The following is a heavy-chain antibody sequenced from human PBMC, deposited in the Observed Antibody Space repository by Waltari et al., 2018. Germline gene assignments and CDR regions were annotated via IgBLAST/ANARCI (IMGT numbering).Heavy chain of an antibody. Sequence: QVQLQQWGAGLLKPSETLSLTCAVYGWSFSGYYWSWIRQPPGKGLEWIGEINHSGSTNYNPSLKSRVTISVDTSKNQFSLKLSSVTAADTAVYYCASGYYYGSGSFYYYYGMDVWGQGTTVTVSS. CDR3: ASGYYYGSGSFYYYYGMDV. J-gene: IGHJ6*02. V-gene: IGHV4-34*01. CDR1: GWSFSGYY. CDR2: INHSGST. D-gene: IGHD3-10*01.